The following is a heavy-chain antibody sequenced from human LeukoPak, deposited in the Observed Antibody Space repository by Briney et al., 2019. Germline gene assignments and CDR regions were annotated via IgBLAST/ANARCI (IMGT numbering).Heavy chain of an antibody. CDR2: ISSSSSYI. CDR1: GFTFSSYS. D-gene: IGHD3-22*01. V-gene: IGHV3-21*01. Sequence: GGSLRLSCAASGFTFSSYSMNWVRQAPGKGLVWVSSISSSSSYIYYADSVKGRFTISRDNAKNSLYLQMNSLRAEDTAVYYCARRPNPYYYDSSGYYEFWDYWGQGTLVTVSS. J-gene: IGHJ4*02. CDR3: ARRPNPYYYDSSGYYEFWDY.